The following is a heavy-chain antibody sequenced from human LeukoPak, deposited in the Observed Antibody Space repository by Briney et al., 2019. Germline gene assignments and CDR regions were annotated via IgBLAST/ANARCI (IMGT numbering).Heavy chain of an antibody. CDR3: ARVSGQWDHYFDY. CDR1: GFTFSSYA. Sequence: GGSLRLSCAASGFTFSSYAMHWVRQAPGKGLEWVAVISYDGSNKYYADSVKGRFTISRDNSKNTLYLQMNSLRAEDTAVYYCARVSGQWDHYFDYWGQGTLVTVSS. V-gene: IGHV3-30-3*01. J-gene: IGHJ4*02. D-gene: IGHD1-26*01. CDR2: ISYDGSNK.